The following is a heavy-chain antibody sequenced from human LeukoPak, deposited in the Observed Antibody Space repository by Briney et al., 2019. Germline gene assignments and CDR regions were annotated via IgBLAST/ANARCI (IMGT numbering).Heavy chain of an antibody. V-gene: IGHV5-51*04. CDR2: IYPGDSDT. Sequence: GESLKISCKGSGYRFTSYWIGWMRQMPGKGLEWMGIIYPGDSDTRYSPSFQGQVTISADKPISTAYLQWSSLKASDTAMYYCARSHGTGTNWFDPWGQGTLVTVSS. J-gene: IGHJ5*02. CDR1: GYRFTSYW. D-gene: IGHD1/OR15-1a*01. CDR3: ARSHGTGTNWFDP.